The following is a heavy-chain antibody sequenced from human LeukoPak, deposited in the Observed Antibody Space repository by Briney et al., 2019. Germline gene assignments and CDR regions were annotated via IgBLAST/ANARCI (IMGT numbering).Heavy chain of an antibody. CDR2: IRYEGSSK. Sequence: PGGSLRLSCAASGFTFSHHGMHWVRQAPGKGLEWVAFIRYEGSSKYYADSVKGRFTISRDNSKNTPYLQMDSLRPEDTAVYYCAKDLLRDRWFGESWGQGTLVTVSS. V-gene: IGHV3-30*02. CDR3: AKDLLRDRWFGES. D-gene: IGHD3-10*01. CDR1: GFTFSHHG. J-gene: IGHJ5*02.